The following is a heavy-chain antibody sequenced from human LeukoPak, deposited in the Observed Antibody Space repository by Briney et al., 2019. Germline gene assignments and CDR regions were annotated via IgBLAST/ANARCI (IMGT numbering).Heavy chain of an antibody. CDR3: AREGIVGATINYYYYYMDV. CDR1: GFTFSSYW. V-gene: IGHV3-74*01. CDR2: INSDGSST. D-gene: IGHD1-26*01. J-gene: IGHJ6*03. Sequence: GGSLRLSCAASGFTFSSYWMHWVRQAPGKGLVWVSRINSDGSSTSYADSVKGRFTISRDNAKNSLYLQMNSLRAEDTALYHCAREGIVGATINYYYYYMDVWGKGTTVTISS.